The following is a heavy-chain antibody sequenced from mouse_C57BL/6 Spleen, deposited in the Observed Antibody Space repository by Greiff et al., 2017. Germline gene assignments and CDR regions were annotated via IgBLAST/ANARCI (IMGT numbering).Heavy chain of an antibody. D-gene: IGHD1-1*01. V-gene: IGHV1-15*01. Sequence: VQLKESGAELVRPGASVTLSCKASGYTFTDYEMHWVKQTPVHGLEWIGAIDPETGGTAYNQKFKGKAILTADKSSSTAYMELRSLTSEDSAVYYCTRVYGSSHFDYWGQGTTLTVSS. CDR2: IDPETGGT. J-gene: IGHJ2*01. CDR1: GYTFTDYE. CDR3: TRVYGSSHFDY.